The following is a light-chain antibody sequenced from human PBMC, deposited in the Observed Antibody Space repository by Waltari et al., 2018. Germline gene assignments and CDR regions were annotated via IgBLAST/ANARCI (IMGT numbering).Light chain of an antibody. CDR2: EGN. V-gene: IGLV2-23*01. J-gene: IGLJ3*02. CDR3: CSYAGIGTLT. Sequence: QSALPQPASVSGSPGQSITISCTGPSSDIGGYNLLSWYQHHPGKAPKIIIYEGNKRPSGVSYRFSGSKSGNTASLTISGLHTEDEADYYCCSYAGIGTLTFGGGTRVTVL. CDR1: SSDIGGYNL.